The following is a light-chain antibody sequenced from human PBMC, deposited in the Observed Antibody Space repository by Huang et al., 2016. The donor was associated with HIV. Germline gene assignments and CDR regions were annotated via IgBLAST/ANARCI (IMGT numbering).Light chain of an antibody. Sequence: DIVMTQSPLSLPVTPGEPASISCRSSQSLLHSNGYNYLDWYLQKPGQSPQLLIYLGSNRASGVPDRFSGSGSGTDFTLKISRVEAEDVGVYYCMQALQLSLTFGGGTKVEIK. CDR1: QSLLHSNGYNY. V-gene: IGKV2-28*01. J-gene: IGKJ4*01. CDR2: LGS. CDR3: MQALQLSLT.